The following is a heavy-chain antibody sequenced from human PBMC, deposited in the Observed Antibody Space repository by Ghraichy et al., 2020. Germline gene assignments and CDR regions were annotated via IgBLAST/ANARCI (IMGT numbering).Heavy chain of an antibody. V-gene: IGHV4-61*08. D-gene: IGHD3-3*01. Sequence: ESLNISCTVSGGSVTSGDYYWSWIRQPPGKGLEWIGCISYKDNTKYKPSLKSRVTISRDTTKNQFSLNLSSVTTADTATYYCVGLRFLEWVPTSTLDYWSRGTLVTVSS. CDR3: VGLRFLEWVPTSTLDY. CDR1: GGSVTSGDYY. CDR2: ISYKDNT. J-gene: IGHJ4*02.